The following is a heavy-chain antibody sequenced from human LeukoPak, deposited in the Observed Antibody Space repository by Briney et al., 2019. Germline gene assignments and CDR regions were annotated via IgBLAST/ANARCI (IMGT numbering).Heavy chain of an antibody. D-gene: IGHD3-22*01. Sequence: SETLSLTCAVSGVSISSSNSYWGWIRQPPGKGLEWIGSIYYSGSTYYNPSLKSRVTISVDTSKNQFSLKLSSVTAADTAVYYCAMGETYYYDSSGNAQFDYWGQGTLVTVSS. CDR1: GVSISSSNSY. CDR2: IYYSGST. V-gene: IGHV4-39*07. CDR3: AMGETYYYDSSGNAQFDY. J-gene: IGHJ4*02.